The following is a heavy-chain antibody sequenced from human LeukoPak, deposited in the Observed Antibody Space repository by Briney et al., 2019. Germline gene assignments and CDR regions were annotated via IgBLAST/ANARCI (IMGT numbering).Heavy chain of an antibody. D-gene: IGHD2-21*02. CDR1: GFTFSSHG. J-gene: IGHJ4*02. CDR2: IWYDGSKT. V-gene: IGHV3-33*01. Sequence: GGSLRLSCAASGFTFSSHGMHWVRQAPGKGLEWVARIWYDGSKTYFADSVKGRFTISRDNSKSTLYLQMNSLRAEDTAVYYCARDHCCGDCYYFDQWGQGTLVTVSS. CDR3: ARDHCCGDCYYFDQ.